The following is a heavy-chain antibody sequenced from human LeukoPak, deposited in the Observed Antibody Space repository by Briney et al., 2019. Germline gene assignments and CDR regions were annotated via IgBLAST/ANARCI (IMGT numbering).Heavy chain of an antibody. CDR3: AKDSADIVVVPAAMGY. V-gene: IGHV3-66*01. J-gene: IGHJ4*02. Sequence: GGSLRLSCAASGFTVSSNYMSWVRQAPGRGLEWVSVIYSGGSTYYADSVKGRFTISRDNSKNTLYLQMNSLRAEDTAVYYCAKDSADIVVVPAAMGYWGQGTLVTVSS. D-gene: IGHD2-2*01. CDR2: IYSGGST. CDR1: GFTVSSNY.